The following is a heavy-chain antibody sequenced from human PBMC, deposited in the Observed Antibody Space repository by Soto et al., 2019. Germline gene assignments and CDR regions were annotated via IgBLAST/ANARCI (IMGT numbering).Heavy chain of an antibody. D-gene: IGHD6-6*01. CDR2: ISGSGGST. J-gene: IGHJ4*02. V-gene: IGHV3-23*01. Sequence: GGSRRLSCAASGFTFSSYAMSWVRQAPGKGLEWVSAISGSGGSTYYADSVKGRFTISRDNSKNTLYLQMNSLRAEDTAVYYCAKALAPYSSSSDSVDYWGQGTLVTVSS. CDR3: AKALAPYSSSSDSVDY. CDR1: GFTFSSYA.